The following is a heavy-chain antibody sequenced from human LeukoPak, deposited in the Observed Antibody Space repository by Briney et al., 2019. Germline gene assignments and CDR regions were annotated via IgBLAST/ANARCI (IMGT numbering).Heavy chain of an antibody. CDR2: IDSDGSST. Sequence: GGSLRLSCAASGFTLSSYWMHWVRQAPGKGLVWASHIDSDGSSTTYGDPAKGRFTISRDNAKNTLYLQMNSLRVEDTAVYYCARGTTAEAGIDYWGQGTLVTVSS. CDR3: ARGTTAEAGIDY. J-gene: IGHJ4*02. V-gene: IGHV3-74*01. CDR1: GFTLSSYW. D-gene: IGHD6-13*01.